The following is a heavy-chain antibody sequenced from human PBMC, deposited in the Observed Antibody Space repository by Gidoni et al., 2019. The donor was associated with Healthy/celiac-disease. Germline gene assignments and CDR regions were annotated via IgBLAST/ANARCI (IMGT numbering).Heavy chain of an antibody. CDR2: SSGSGGRT. J-gene: IGHJ4*02. V-gene: IGHV3-23*01. CDR3: AKDRNSGILWFGELSN. CDR1: GSTFSIYA. D-gene: IGHD3-10*01. Sequence: EVPLLECGGGLFQPGGSLRLPCAAYGSTFSIYAMNWVRQAPGQGLGGGSASSGSGGRTYYADSVKGRFTISRDNTKNTLYLQMNSLRAEDTAVYYCAKDRNSGILWFGELSNWGQGTLVTVSS.